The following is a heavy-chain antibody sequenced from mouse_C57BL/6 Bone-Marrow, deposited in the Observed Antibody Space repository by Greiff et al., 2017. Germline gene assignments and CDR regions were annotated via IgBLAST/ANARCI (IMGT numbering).Heavy chain of an antibody. CDR1: GYTFTDYE. Sequence: QVQLQQSGAELVRPGASVTLSCKASGYTFTDYEMHWVKQTPVHGLEWIGAIDPETGGTAYNQKFKGKAILTADKSSSTAYMELRSLTSEDSAVYYGTSYDYDVSWFAYWGQGTLVTVSA. CDR2: IDPETGGT. J-gene: IGHJ3*01. CDR3: TSYDYDVSWFAY. V-gene: IGHV1-15*01. D-gene: IGHD2-4*01.